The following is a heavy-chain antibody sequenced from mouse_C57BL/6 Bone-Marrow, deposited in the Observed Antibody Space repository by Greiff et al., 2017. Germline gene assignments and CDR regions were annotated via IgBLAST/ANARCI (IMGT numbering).Heavy chain of an antibody. CDR3: ATDGYLKNYFDY. CDR1: GYTFTDYY. J-gene: IGHJ2*01. V-gene: IGHV1-26*01. CDR2: INPNNGGT. Sequence: VQLQQSGPELVKPGASVKISCKASGYTFTDYYMNWVKQSHGKSLEWIGDINPNNGGTSYNQKFKGKATLTVDKSSSTAYMELRSLTSEDSAVYYCATDGYLKNYFDYWGQGTTLTVSS. D-gene: IGHD2-3*01.